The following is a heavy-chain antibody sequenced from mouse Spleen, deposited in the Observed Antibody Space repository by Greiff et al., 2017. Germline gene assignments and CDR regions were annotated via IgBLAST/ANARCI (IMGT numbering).Heavy chain of an antibody. J-gene: IGHJ4*01. Sequence: VQLQQSDAELVKPGASVKISCKVSGYTFTDHTIHWMKQRPEQGLEWIGYIYPRDGSTKYNEKFKGKATLTADKSSSTAYMQLNSLTSEDSAVYFCAREDYYDGSYPYAMDYWGQGTSVTVSS. V-gene: IGHV1-78*01. CDR3: AREDYYDGSYPYAMDY. CDR2: IYPRDGST. CDR1: GYTFTDHT. D-gene: IGHD1-1*01.